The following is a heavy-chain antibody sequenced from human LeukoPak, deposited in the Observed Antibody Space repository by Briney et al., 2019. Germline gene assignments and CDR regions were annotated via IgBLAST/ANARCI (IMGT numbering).Heavy chain of an antibody. Sequence: PGGSLRLSCTTSGFIFSSYGMHWVRQAPGKGLEWVAFIRYDGSNKYYADSVKGRFTISRDNSKNTLYLQMNSLRAEDTAVYYCAKDRTVATIRGKDAFDIWGQGTMVTVSS. CDR3: AKDRTVATIRGKDAFDI. CDR2: IRYDGSNK. J-gene: IGHJ3*02. V-gene: IGHV3-30*02. CDR1: GFIFSSYG. D-gene: IGHD5-12*01.